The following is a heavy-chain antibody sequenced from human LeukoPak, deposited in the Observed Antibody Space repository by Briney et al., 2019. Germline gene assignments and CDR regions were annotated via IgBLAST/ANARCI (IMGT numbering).Heavy chain of an antibody. Sequence: SETLSLTCTVSGGSISSGGYYWSWIRQHPGKGLEWIGYIYYSGSTYYNPSLKSRVTISVDTSKNQFSLKLSSVTAADTAVYYCARLSLFEDSSGWFDPWGQGTLVTVSS. D-gene: IGHD3-22*01. CDR3: ARLSLFEDSSGWFDP. CDR1: GGSISSGGYY. J-gene: IGHJ5*02. V-gene: IGHV4-31*03. CDR2: IYYSGST.